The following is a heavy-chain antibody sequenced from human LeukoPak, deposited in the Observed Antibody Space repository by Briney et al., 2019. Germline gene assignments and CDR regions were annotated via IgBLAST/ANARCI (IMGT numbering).Heavy chain of an antibody. CDR3: ARDPPDCSSTSCYPRHWFDP. CDR2: INPSGGST. V-gene: IGHV1-46*01. Sequence: ASVKVSCKASGYTFTSYDINWVRQAPGQGLEWMGIINPSGGSTSYAQKFQGRVTMTGDTSTSTVYMELSSLRSEDTAVYYCARDPPDCSSTSCYPRHWFDPWGQGTLVTVSS. J-gene: IGHJ5*02. D-gene: IGHD2-2*01. CDR1: GYTFTSYD.